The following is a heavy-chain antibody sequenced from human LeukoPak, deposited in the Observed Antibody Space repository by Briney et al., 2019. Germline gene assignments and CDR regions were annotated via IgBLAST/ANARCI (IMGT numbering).Heavy chain of an antibody. CDR3: TRVRYIRGPDHFYVDV. J-gene: IGHJ6*03. D-gene: IGHD1-1*01. V-gene: IGHV3-30*02. CDR2: IRNDGSNK. Sequence: GGSLRLSCAASEFTFSSYGMHWVRQAPGKGLEWMAFIRNDGSNKYYADSVKGRFTISRENSKNTLYLQMNSLRTEDTAVYYCTRVRYIRGPDHFYVDVWGKGTTVTISS. CDR1: EFTFSSYG.